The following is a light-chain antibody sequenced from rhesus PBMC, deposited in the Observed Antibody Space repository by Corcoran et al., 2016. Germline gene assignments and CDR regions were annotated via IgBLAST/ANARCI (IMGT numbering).Light chain of an antibody. V-gene: IGKV1-43*01. CDR1: QGISTY. CDR3: LHYNANPYS. Sequence: DIQMTQSPSSLSASAGDRVTITCRASQGISTYLNWYQQKPGKAPKRLIYAAASLESGVPSRFSGSGSGTEFTLNISSMQPEDFATYYCLHYNANPYSIGQGTKVEI. CDR2: AAA. J-gene: IGKJ2*01.